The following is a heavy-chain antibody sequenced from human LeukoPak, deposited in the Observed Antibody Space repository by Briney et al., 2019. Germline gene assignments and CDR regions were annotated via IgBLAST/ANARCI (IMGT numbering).Heavy chain of an antibody. CDR1: GDSISSSSSY. J-gene: IGHJ4*02. CDR2: IYYSGST. CDR3: ARGIPGYFGTSGYYYEY. D-gene: IGHD3-22*01. Sequence: SETLSLTCTVSGDSISSSSSYWGWIRQPPGEGLEWIGSIYYSGSTYYNTSLKSRVTVSVDNSRNEFSLSLSSVSAADTAVYYCARGIPGYFGTSGYYYEYWGQGTLVTVSS. V-gene: IGHV4-39*07.